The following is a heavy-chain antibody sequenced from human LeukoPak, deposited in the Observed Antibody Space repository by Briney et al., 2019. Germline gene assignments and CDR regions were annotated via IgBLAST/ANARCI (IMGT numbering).Heavy chain of an antibody. CDR3: ATGYSSSWYDLYYFDY. CDR1: GGSISSGDYY. Sequence: SQTLSLTCTVSGGSISSGDYYWGWIRQPPGNGLEWIGYIYYSGSTYCNPPLKSRVTTTVDTSKNQFSLKLSSVTAADTAVYYCATGYSSSWYDLYYFDYWGQGTLVTVSS. V-gene: IGHV4-30-4*01. D-gene: IGHD6-13*01. J-gene: IGHJ4*02. CDR2: IYYSGST.